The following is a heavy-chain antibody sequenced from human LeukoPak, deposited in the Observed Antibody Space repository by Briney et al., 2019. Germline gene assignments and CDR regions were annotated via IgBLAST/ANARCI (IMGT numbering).Heavy chain of an antibody. J-gene: IGHJ4*02. CDR1: GFTFSSYA. D-gene: IGHD1-1*01. CDR2: ISYDGSNK. Sequence: GGSLRLSCAASGFTFSSYAMHRVRQAPGKGLEWVAVISYDGSNKYYADSVKGRFTISRDNSKNTLYLQMNSLRAEDTAVYYCASNWNCGYWGQGTLVTVSS. CDR3: ASNWNCGY. V-gene: IGHV3-30*04.